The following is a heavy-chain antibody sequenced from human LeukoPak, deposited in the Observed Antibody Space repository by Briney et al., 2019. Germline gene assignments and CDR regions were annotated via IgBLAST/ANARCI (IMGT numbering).Heavy chain of an antibody. Sequence: SGPTLVKPTQTLTLTCTFSGFSLSTSGMRVSWIRQPPGKALEWLARIDWDDDIFYSTSLKTRLTISKDTSKNQVVLTMTNMDPADTATYYCARTWEYGSGSVWFDPWGQGTLVTVSS. J-gene: IGHJ5*02. D-gene: IGHD3-10*01. CDR3: ARTWEYGSGSVWFDP. CDR1: GFSLSTSGMR. CDR2: IDWDDDI. V-gene: IGHV2-70*04.